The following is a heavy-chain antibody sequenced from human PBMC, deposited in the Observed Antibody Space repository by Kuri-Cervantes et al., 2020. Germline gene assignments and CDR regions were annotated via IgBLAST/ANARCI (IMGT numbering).Heavy chain of an antibody. CDR1: GFTFKNYE. CDR3: ARLVATNEPPDY. V-gene: IGHV3-48*03. Sequence: GESLKISCAASGFTFKNYEMHWVRQAPGKGLEWVSNIRSSGGTIYYADSVKGRFSISRDNAKNSLYLQMNSLRAEDTAVYYCARLVATNEPPDYWGQGTLGTVSS. D-gene: IGHD5-12*01. CDR2: IRSSGGTI. J-gene: IGHJ4*02.